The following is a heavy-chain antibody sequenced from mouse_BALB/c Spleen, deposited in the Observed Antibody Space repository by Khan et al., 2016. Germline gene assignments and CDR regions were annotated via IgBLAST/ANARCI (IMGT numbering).Heavy chain of an antibody. CDR2: IRTTSNNLST. D-gene: IGHD1-1*01. CDR1: GFTFNTYA. CDR3: VRQNLRWYFDV. J-gene: IGHJ1*01. Sequence: EVQLVESGGGLVQPKGSLKLSCAASGFTFNTYAMDWVRQAPGKGLEWVARIRTTSNNLSTYYADSVKDRFTISRDDSQSMLYLQMNNLKTEDTAMYYCVRQNLRWYFDVWGAGTTVTVSS. V-gene: IGHV10-1*02.